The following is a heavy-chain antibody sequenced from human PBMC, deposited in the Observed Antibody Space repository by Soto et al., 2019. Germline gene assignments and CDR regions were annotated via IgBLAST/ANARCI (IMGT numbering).Heavy chain of an antibody. Sequence: GGSLRLSCAASGFTFTDFAISWVRQAPGMGLEWVSGVSGSGTTKYYADSVKGRFTISRDNSKNTVYLQMNRLRVEDTAIYYCAKDGTYSGNYYFDQWGPGTLVTVSS. J-gene: IGHJ4*02. V-gene: IGHV3-23*01. CDR3: AKDGTYSGNYYFDQ. CDR1: GFTFTDFA. D-gene: IGHD5-12*01. CDR2: VSGSGTTK.